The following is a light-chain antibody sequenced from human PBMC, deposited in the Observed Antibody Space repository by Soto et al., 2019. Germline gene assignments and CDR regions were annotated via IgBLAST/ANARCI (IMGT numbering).Light chain of an antibody. J-gene: IGLJ3*02. CDR1: GSDIGAYNF. V-gene: IGLV2-8*01. CDR3: YSYAGRNIWV. CDR2: GVT. Sequence: QSVLAQPPSASGSPGQSVTISCTGSGSDIGAYNFVSWYQQHPGKAPKLMIFGVTERPSGVPDRFSGSKSGNTASLTVSGLQAEDEAVYYCYSYAGRNIWVFGGGTKLTVL.